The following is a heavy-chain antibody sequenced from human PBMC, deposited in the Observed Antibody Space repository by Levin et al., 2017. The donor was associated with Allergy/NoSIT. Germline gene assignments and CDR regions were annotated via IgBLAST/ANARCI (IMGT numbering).Heavy chain of an antibody. CDR3: ARIRNAGGKGWFDS. V-gene: IGHV4-31*03. CDR1: SGSISSGHYY. Sequence: LRLSCTVSSGSISSGHYYWSWIRQHPGKGLEWIGHIYYSGATYYNPSLRSRVSISVETYTNQFSLKLTPVTAADTAVYYCARIRNAGGKGWFDSRGQGTLVTVSS. D-gene: IGHD4-23*01. J-gene: IGHJ5*01. CDR2: IYYSGAT.